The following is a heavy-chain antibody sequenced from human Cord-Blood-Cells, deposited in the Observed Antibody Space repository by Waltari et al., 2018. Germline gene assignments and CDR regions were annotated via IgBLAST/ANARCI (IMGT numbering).Heavy chain of an antibody. CDR1: GFPFSSYA. V-gene: IGHV3-23*01. CDR2: LSGRGGST. CDR3: AKGSIAARRNFQH. Sequence: EVQLLESGGGLVQPGGSLRLSCAASGFPFSSYAMSWVRQAPGKGLEWVSALSGRGGSTYYADSVKGRFTISRDNSKNTLYLQMNSLRAEDTAVYYCAKGSIAARRNFQHWGQGTLVTVSS. D-gene: IGHD6-6*01. J-gene: IGHJ1*01.